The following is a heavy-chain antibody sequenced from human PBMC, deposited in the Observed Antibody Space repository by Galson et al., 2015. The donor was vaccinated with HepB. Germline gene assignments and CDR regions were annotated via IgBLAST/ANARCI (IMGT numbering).Heavy chain of an antibody. V-gene: IGHV1-58*01. J-gene: IGHJ4*02. Sequence: SVKVSCKASGFTFTSSAVQWVRQARGQRLEWIGWIVVGSGNTNYAQKFQERVTITRDMSTSTAYMELSSLRSEDTAVYYCAASTFGGVIVRYYFDYWSQGTLVTVSS. D-gene: IGHD3-16*02. CDR3: AASTFGGVIVRYYFDY. CDR2: IVVGSGNT. CDR1: GFTFTSSA.